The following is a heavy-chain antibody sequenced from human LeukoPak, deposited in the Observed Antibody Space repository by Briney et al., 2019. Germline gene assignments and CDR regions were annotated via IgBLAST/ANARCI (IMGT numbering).Heavy chain of an antibody. CDR2: INHSGST. J-gene: IGHJ4*02. CDR3: ARRSEWLRSKPFDY. CDR1: GGSFSGYY. Sequence: PSETLSLTCAVYGGSFSGYYWSWIRQPPGKGLEWIGEINHSGSTNYNPSLKSRVTISVDTSKNQFSLKLSSVTAADTAVYYCARRSEWLRSKPFDYWGQGTLVTVSS. V-gene: IGHV4-34*01. D-gene: IGHD5-12*01.